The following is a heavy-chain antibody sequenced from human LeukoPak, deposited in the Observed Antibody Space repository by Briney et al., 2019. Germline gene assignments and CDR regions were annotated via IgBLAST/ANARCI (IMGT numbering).Heavy chain of an antibody. J-gene: IGHJ3*02. D-gene: IGHD6-13*01. CDR3: ARLWYSSSWWGRGAFDI. CDR1: GGSISSGDYY. V-gene: IGHV4-30-4*08. Sequence: PSETLSLTCTVSGGSISSGDYYWSWIRQPPGKGLEWIGYIYYSGSTYYNPSLKSRVTISVDTSKNQFSLKLSSVTAADTAVYYCARLWYSSSWWGRGAFDIWGQGTMVTVSS. CDR2: IYYSGST.